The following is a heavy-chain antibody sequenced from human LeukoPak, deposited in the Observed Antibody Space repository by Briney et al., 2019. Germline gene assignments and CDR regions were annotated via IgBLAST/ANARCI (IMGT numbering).Heavy chain of an antibody. Sequence: SETLSLTGAVYGGSFSGYYWSWIRQPPGKGLEWIGEINHSGSTNYNPSLKSRVTISVDTSKNQFSLKLSSVTAADTAVYYCARGYSIAAAGPSYNWFDPWGQGTLVTVSS. CDR1: GGSFSGYY. V-gene: IGHV4-34*01. CDR2: INHSGST. CDR3: ARGYSIAAAGPSYNWFDP. J-gene: IGHJ5*02. D-gene: IGHD6-13*01.